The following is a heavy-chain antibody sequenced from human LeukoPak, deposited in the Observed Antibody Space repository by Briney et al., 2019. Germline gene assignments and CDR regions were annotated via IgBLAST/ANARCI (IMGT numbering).Heavy chain of an antibody. J-gene: IGHJ4*02. CDR1: GYTFTSYA. D-gene: IGHD6-13*01. Sequence: GASVKVSCKASGYTFTSYAMHWVRQAPGQRLEWMGWINAGNGNTKYSQKFQGRVTITRDTSASTAYMELSSLRSEDTAVYYCARGAAAGFSYFDYWGQGTLVTVSS. V-gene: IGHV1-3*01. CDR3: ARGAAAGFSYFDY. CDR2: INAGNGNT.